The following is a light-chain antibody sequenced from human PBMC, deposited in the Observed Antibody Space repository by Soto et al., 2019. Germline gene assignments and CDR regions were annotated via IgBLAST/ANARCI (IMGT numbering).Light chain of an antibody. V-gene: IGKV2-28*01. CDR2: LGS. CDR3: VQALHTAIT. J-gene: IGKJ5*01. CDR1: QSLLYRNGYHF. Sequence: DIVLTQSPLSLPVTPGEPAAISCRSSQSLLYRNGYHFLDWFLQKPGQSPQLLIYLGSNRASGVPDRFSGSGSGTDFTLRISRVEAEDVGIYYCVQALHTAITFGQGTRLEIK.